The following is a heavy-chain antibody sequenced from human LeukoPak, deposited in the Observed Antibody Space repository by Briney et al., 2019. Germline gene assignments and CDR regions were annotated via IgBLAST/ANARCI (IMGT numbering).Heavy chain of an antibody. CDR2: INSDGSST. V-gene: IGHV3-74*01. J-gene: IGHJ4*02. CDR3: AKGAAYSDSWSQVYDS. Sequence: GGSLRLSCAASGFTFSSYWMHWVRQAPGKGLVWVSRINSDGSSTSYADSVKGRFTISRDNSKNSLYLQMNSLRVEDTAVYFCAKGAAYSDSWSQVYDSWGQGTLVTVSS. CDR1: GFTFSSYW. D-gene: IGHD6-13*01.